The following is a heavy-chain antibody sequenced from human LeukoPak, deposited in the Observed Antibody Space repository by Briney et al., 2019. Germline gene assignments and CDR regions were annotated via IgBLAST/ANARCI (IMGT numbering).Heavy chain of an antibody. CDR3: AKDLVGAHNWFDP. J-gene: IGHJ5*02. CDR1: GFIFNNYA. CDR2: IFGSGGSA. Sequence: GGSLRLSCAAYGFIFNNYAMYWVRQAPGKGLEWVSGIFGSGGSAHYADSVKGRFTISRDNSKNTLYLQMNSLRAEDTAVYYCAKDLVGAHNWFDPWGQGTLVTVSS. V-gene: IGHV3-23*01. D-gene: IGHD1-26*01.